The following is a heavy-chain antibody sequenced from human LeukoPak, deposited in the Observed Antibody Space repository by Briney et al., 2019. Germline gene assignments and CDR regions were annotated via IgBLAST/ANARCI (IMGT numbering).Heavy chain of an antibody. D-gene: IGHD3-22*01. CDR2: IKQDGSEK. Sequence: GGSLRLSCAASGFTFSTYWMTWVRQAPGKGLEWVANIKQDGSEKYYVDSVKGRFTISRDNAKNSLYLQMNSLRAEDTAVYYCARGRLTYYYDSSGYPFDYWGQGTLVTVSS. CDR1: GFTFSTYW. CDR3: ARGRLTYYYDSSGYPFDY. J-gene: IGHJ4*02. V-gene: IGHV3-7*01.